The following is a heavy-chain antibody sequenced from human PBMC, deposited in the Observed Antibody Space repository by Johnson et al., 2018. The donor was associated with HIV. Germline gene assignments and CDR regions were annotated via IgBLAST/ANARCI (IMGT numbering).Heavy chain of an antibody. V-gene: IGHV3-53*01. CDR1: GFTVDSNY. CDR3: ARVLADGWFSYDVFDV. CDR2: IYSGGST. J-gene: IGHJ3*01. D-gene: IGHD6-19*01. Sequence: VQLVESGGGVAQPGRSLRLSCAASGFTVDSNYMSWVRQAPGKGLEWVSVIYSGGSTYYADSVKGRFTISRDNAKNSLFLEMNSLRAEETAVYYCARVLADGWFSYDVFDVWGQGTLVIVSS.